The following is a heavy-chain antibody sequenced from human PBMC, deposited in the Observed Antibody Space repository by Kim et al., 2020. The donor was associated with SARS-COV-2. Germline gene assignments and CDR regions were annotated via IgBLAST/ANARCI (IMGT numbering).Heavy chain of an antibody. V-gene: IGHV3-23*01. D-gene: IGHD6-13*01. J-gene: IGHJ4*02. CDR3: AKDRTRLTSPGTLDY. CDR1: GFTFNNYA. Sequence: GGSLRLSCAASGFTFNNYAVSWVRQAPGKGLEWVSVIGAGGATTYYADSVKGRFTISRDNSKNTMFLQMNSLRAEDTAVYYCAKDRTRLTSPGTLDYWGQGTLVTVSS. CDR2: IGAGGATT.